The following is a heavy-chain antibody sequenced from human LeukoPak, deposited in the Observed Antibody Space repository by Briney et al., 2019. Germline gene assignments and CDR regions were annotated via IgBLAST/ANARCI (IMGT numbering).Heavy chain of an antibody. J-gene: IGHJ4*02. CDR3: ARDVYTGRYYLDY. Sequence: GGSLRLSCAASGFTVSSNYMGWVRQAPGKGLEWVSVTYSSGSTYYADSVKGRFTISRDNSKNTLDLQMNSLRAEDTAVYYCARDVYTGRYYLDYWGQGTLVTVSS. V-gene: IGHV3-53*01. D-gene: IGHD1-26*01. CDR1: GFTVSSNY. CDR2: TYSSGST.